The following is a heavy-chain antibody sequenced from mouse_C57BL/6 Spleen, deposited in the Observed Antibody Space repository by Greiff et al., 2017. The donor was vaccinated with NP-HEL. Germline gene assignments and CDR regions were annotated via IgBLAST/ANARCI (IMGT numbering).Heavy chain of an antibody. V-gene: IGHV1-5*01. CDR2: IYPGNSDT. D-gene: IGHD1-1*01. J-gene: IGHJ3*01. CDR1: GYTFTSYW. Sequence: VQLQQSGTVLARPGASVKMSCKTSGYTFTSYWMHWVKQRPGQGLEWIGAIYPGNSDTSYNQKFKGQAKLTAVTSASTAYMELSSLTNEDSAVYYCTNYYGSSGWFAYWGQGTLVTVSA. CDR3: TNYYGSSGWFAY.